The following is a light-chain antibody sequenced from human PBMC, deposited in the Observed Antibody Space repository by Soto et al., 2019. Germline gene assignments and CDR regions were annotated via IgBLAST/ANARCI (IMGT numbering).Light chain of an antibody. CDR2: DVS. CDR1: SSDVGGYNY. CDR3: CSYAGSYTGV. J-gene: IGLJ3*02. V-gene: IGLV2-11*01. Sequence: QSALTPPRSVSGSPGQSVTISCTGTSSDVGGYNYVSWYQQHPGKAPKLMIYDVSKRPSGVPDRFSGSKSGNTASLTISGLQAEDEADYYCCSYAGSYTGVFGGGTKLTVL.